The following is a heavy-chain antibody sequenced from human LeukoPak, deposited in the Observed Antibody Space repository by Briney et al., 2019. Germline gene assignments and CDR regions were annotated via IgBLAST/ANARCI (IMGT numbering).Heavy chain of an antibody. CDR3: ATDYMVRGVIIQNAFDI. CDR2: INPSGGST. D-gene: IGHD3-10*01. J-gene: IGHJ3*02. CDR1: GYTFTSYY. Sequence: ASVKVSCKASGYTFTSYYMHWVRQAPGQGLEWMGIINPSGGSTSYAQKFQGRVTMTEDTSTDTAYMELSSLRSEDTAVYYCATDYMVRGVIIQNAFDIWGQGTMVTVSS. V-gene: IGHV1-46*01.